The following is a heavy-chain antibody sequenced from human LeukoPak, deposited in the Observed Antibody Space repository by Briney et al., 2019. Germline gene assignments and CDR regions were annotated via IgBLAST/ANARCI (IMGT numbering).Heavy chain of an antibody. J-gene: IGHJ4*02. V-gene: IGHV3-23*01. Sequence: PGGSLRLSCAASGFTFSSYAMSWVRQAPGKGLEWVSAISASGGTTYYADSVKGRFTISRDNSKNTLYLQMNSLRAEDTAVYYCAKDLSGGYPYYFDYWGQGTLVTVSS. CDR2: ISASGGTT. CDR3: AKDLSGGYPYYFDY. D-gene: IGHD2-15*01. CDR1: GFTFSSYA.